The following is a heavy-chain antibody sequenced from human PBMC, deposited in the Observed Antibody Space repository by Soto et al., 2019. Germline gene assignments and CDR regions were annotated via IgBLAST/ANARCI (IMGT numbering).Heavy chain of an antibody. Sequence: QVQLVQSGAEVKKPGSSVKVSCKASGGTFNKNTISGVRQAPGQGLEWMGGIIPIFGTANYAQKFQGRVTITADESTNTAYMELSRLRSEDTAVYYCARQFDYDTSGYYYAYWGQGTLVTVSS. CDR2: IIPIFGTA. CDR1: GGTFNKNT. CDR3: ARQFDYDTSGYYYAY. D-gene: IGHD3-22*01. V-gene: IGHV1-69*01. J-gene: IGHJ4*02.